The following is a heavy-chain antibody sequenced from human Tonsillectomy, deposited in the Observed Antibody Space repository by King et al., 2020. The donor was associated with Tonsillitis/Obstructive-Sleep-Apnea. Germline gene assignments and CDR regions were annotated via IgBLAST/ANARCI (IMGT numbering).Heavy chain of an antibody. CDR3: ARDGYYDFVNWFDP. CDR2: IIPIFDTT. CDR1: GGTFSSYG. Sequence: QLVQSGAEVKKPGSSVKVSCKASGGTFSSYGISWVRQAPGQGLEWRGQIIPIFDTTNYAQKFQGRVTISADEFTSTAYMELSSLRTEDTAVYYCARDGYYDFVNWFDPWGQGTLVTVSS. J-gene: IGHJ5*02. D-gene: IGHD3-3*01. V-gene: IGHV1-69*01.